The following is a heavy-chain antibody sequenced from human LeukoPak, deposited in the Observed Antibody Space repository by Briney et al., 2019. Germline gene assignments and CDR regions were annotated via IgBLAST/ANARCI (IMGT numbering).Heavy chain of an antibody. CDR2: IIPIFDTA. Sequence: GASVKVSCKASGGTFSSYAISWVRQAPGQGLEWMGGIIPIFDTANYAQKFQGRVTITADESTSTAYMELSSLRSEDTAVYYCARDRYGYGQFDYWGQGTLVTVSS. J-gene: IGHJ4*02. V-gene: IGHV1-69*13. CDR1: GGTFSSYA. D-gene: IGHD4-17*01. CDR3: ARDRYGYGQFDY.